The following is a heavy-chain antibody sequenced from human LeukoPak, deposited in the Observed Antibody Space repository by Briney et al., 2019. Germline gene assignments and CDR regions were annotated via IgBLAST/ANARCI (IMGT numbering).Heavy chain of an antibody. D-gene: IGHD6-19*01. CDR3: ARDRAVAGPFDY. CDR2: IIPIFGTA. CDR1: GGTFSSYA. V-gene: IGHV1-69*13. Sequence: SVKVSCKASGGTFSSYAISWVRQAPGQGLEWMGGIIPIFGTANYAQKFQGRVTITADESTSTAYMELSSLRSEDTAVYCCARDRAVAGPFDYWGQGTLVTVSS. J-gene: IGHJ4*02.